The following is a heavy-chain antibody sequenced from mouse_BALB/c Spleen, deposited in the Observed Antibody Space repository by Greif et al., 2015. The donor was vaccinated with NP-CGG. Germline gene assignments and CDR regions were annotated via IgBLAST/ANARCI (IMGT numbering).Heavy chain of an antibody. V-gene: IGHV3-2*02. J-gene: IGHJ2*01. CDR3: ARSMTTVVPFDY. D-gene: IGHD1-1*01. Sequence: EVQLVESGPGLVKPSQSLSLTCTVTGYSITSDYAWNWIRQFPGNKLEWMGYISYSGSTSYNPSLKSRISITRDTSKNQFFLQLNSVTTEDTATYYCARSMTTVVPFDYWGQGTTLTVSS. CDR2: ISYSGST. CDR1: GYSITSDYA.